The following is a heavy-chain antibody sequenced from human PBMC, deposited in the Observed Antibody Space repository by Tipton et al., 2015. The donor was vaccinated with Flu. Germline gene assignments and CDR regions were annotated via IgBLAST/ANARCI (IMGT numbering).Heavy chain of an antibody. CDR3: VRQNCGGDCYPDY. V-gene: IGHV5-51*01. CDR1: GYSFSNYW. D-gene: IGHD2-21*02. CDR2: IYPGDSET. Sequence: QLVQSGAEVKKPGGSLKISCKGSGYSFSNYWIGWVRQLSGKGLEWMGFIYPGDSETRYSPAFQGQVTISADKSVNTAYLHWSSLKASDTAIYFCVRQNCGGDCYPDYWGQGTLVTVSS. J-gene: IGHJ4*02.